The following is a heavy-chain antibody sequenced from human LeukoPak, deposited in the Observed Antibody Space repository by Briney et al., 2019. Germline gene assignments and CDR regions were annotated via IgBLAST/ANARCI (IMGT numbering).Heavy chain of an antibody. CDR1: GFTFSSYG. J-gene: IGHJ4*02. V-gene: IGHV3-30*18. CDR3: AKGYYDSSGYAQPLDY. D-gene: IGHD3-22*01. CDR2: ISNDGSNK. Sequence: GGSLRLSCAASGFTFSSYGMHWVRQAPGKGLEWVAVISNDGSNKYYADSVKGRFTISRDNSKNTLYLQMNSLRAEDTAVYYCAKGYYDSSGYAQPLDYWGQGTLVTVSS.